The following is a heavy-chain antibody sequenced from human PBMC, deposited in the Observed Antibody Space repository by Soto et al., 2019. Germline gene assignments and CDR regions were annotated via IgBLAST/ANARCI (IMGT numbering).Heavy chain of an antibody. Sequence: SETLSLTCAVSGGSISSGNWWSWVRQPPGKGLEWIGEIYHSGSTNYNPSLKSRVTISADKSKNQFSLKLSSVTAADTAVYYCARVPFDTAMVSYYYGMDVWGQGTTVTVSS. CDR3: ARVPFDTAMVSYYYGMDV. CDR1: GGSISSGNW. D-gene: IGHD5-18*01. CDR2: IYHSGST. J-gene: IGHJ6*02. V-gene: IGHV4-4*02.